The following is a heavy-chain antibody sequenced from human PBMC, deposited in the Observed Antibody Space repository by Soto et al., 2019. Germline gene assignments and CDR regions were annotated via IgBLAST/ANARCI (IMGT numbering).Heavy chain of an antibody. CDR1: GFTFSSYA. V-gene: IGHV3-23*01. J-gene: IGHJ4*02. CDR3: AKGGGTIFGVVTLLHVL. Sequence: EVQLLESGGGLVQPGGSLRLSCAASGFTFSSYAMSWVRQAPGKGLEWVSAISGSGGSTYYADSVKGRFTISRDNSKNTLYLQMNSLRAEDTAVYYCAKGGGTIFGVVTLLHVLWGQVTLVTVSS. CDR2: ISGSGGST. D-gene: IGHD3-3*01.